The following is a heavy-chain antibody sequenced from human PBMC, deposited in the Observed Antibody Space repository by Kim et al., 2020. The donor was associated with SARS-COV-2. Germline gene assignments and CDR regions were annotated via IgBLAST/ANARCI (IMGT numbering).Heavy chain of an antibody. CDR3: ARTYYDILTGFYYFDY. CDR2: IYYSGST. J-gene: IGHJ4*02. D-gene: IGHD3-9*01. V-gene: IGHV4-59*01. CDR1: GGSISSYY. Sequence: SETLSLTCTVSGGSISSYYWTWIRQPPGKGLEWIGYIYYSGSTKYNPSLRSRVTISVDTSKNQFSLNLNSVTAVDTAVYYCARTYYDILTGFYYFDYWGQGTLVTVSS.